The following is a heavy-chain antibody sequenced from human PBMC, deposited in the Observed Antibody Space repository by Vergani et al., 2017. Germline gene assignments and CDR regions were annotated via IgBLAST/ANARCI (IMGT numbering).Heavy chain of an antibody. D-gene: IGHD2-15*01. J-gene: IGHJ4*02. CDR2: IYYSGGT. CDR1: GGSISSSSYY. CDR3: AREGGYCSGGSCYGDY. V-gene: IGHV4-39*07. Sequence: QLQLQESGPGLVKPSEILSLTCTVSGGSISSSSYYWGWIRQPPGKGLEWIGSIYYSGGTYYNPSLKSRVTISVDTSKNQFSLKLSSVTAADTAVYYCAREGGYCSGGSCYGDYWGQGTLVTVSS.